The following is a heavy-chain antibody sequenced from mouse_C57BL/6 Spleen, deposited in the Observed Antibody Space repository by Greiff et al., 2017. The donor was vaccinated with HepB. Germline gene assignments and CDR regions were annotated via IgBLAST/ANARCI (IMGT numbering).Heavy chain of an antibody. J-gene: IGHJ4*01. D-gene: IGHD3-2*02. CDR3: ARRLHTSGYVDAMDY. Sequence: QVHVKQPGAELVKPGASVKLSCKASGYTFTSYWMHWVKQRPGRGLEWIGRIDPNSGGTKYNEKFKSKATLTVDKPSSTAYMQLNSLTSEDSAVYYCARRLHTSGYVDAMDYWGQGTSVTVSS. CDR1: GYTFTSYW. CDR2: IDPNSGGT. V-gene: IGHV1-72*01.